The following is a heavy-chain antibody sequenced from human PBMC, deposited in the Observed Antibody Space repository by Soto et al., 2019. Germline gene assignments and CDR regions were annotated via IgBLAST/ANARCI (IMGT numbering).Heavy chain of an antibody. D-gene: IGHD2-15*01. Sequence: LRLSCSASGFIFSESTIYWVRQVPGKGLEAISAVSTSGRSTYYADSVKDRFTISRDNSKNTLFPQMGSLRPEDTAIYYCVKQAHGLDGVAFDYWGQGTQVTVSS. J-gene: IGHJ4*02. CDR1: GFIFSEST. CDR3: VKQAHGLDGVAFDY. V-gene: IGHV3-64D*06. CDR2: VSTSGRST.